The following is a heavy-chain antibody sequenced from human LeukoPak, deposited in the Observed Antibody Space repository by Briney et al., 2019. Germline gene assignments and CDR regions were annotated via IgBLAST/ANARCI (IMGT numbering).Heavy chain of an antibody. CDR2: IIPIFGTA. CDR1: GGTFSSYA. D-gene: IGHD3-22*01. Sequence: WASVKVSCKASGGTFSSYAISWVRQAPGQGLEWMGGIIPIFGTANYAQKFQGRVTITADESTSTAYMELSSLRSDDTAVYYCARDSSSYYYDSSVALDYWGQGTLVTVSS. CDR3: ARDSSSYYYDSSVALDY. J-gene: IGHJ4*02. V-gene: IGHV1-69*13.